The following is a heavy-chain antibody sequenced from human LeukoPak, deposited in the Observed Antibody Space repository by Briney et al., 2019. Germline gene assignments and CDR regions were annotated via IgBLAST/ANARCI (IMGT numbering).Heavy chain of an antibody. Sequence: GASVKVSCKASGYTFTSYDINWVRQATGQGLEWMGWMNPNSGNTGYAQKFQGRVTMTRNTSISTAYMELSSPRSEDTAVYYCARGAPIWFGEFPSMDVWGKGTTVTVSS. D-gene: IGHD3-10*01. J-gene: IGHJ6*03. CDR1: GYTFTSYD. V-gene: IGHV1-8*01. CDR2: MNPNSGNT. CDR3: ARGAPIWFGEFPSMDV.